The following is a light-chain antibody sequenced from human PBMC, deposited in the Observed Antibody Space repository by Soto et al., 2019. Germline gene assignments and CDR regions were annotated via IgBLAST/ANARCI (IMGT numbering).Light chain of an antibody. CDR1: SSDVGNYNL. CDR3: CSYAGSITFVV. CDR2: EDI. V-gene: IGLV2-23*02. J-gene: IGLJ2*01. Sequence: QSALTQPASVSGSPGQSITISCTGTSSDVGNYNLVSWYQHHPGKAPKLMIYEDIKRPSGVSNRFSASKSGNTASLTISGLQADDEADYYCCSYAGSITFVVFGGGTKLTVL.